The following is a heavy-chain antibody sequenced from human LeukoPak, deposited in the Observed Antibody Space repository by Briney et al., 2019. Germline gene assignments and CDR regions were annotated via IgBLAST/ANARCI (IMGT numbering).Heavy chain of an antibody. CDR3: ARGTTMVRGVSDY. D-gene: IGHD3-10*01. CDR1: GGSISSSSYY. Sequence: SETLSLTCTVSGGSISSSSYYWGWIRQPPGKGLEWIGSIYYSGSTYYNPSLKSRVTISVDTSKNQFSLKLSSVTAADTAVYYCARGTTMVRGVSDYWGQGTLVTVSS. J-gene: IGHJ4*02. CDR2: IYYSGST. V-gene: IGHV4-39*01.